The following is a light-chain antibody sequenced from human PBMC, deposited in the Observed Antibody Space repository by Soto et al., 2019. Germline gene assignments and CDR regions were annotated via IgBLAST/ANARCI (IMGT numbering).Light chain of an antibody. CDR1: QTISRY. J-gene: IGKJ4*01. CDR3: LQHNSYPLT. V-gene: IGKV1-17*01. CDR2: AAS. Sequence: DIQMTQSPSTLYASVGDRVTITCRASQTISRYLNWYQQKPGKAPQLLIYAASSLQSGVPSRFSGSGSGTEFTLTISSLQPEDFATYYCLQHNSYPLTFGGGTKVDIK.